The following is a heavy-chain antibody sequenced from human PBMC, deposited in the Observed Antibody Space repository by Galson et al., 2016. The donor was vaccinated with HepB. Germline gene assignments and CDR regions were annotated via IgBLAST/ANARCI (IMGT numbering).Heavy chain of an antibody. V-gene: IGHV4-59*01. J-gene: IGHJ2*01. D-gene: IGHD3-10*01. CDR2: IYYSGST. Sequence: TLSLTCTVSGGSISTYYWNWIRQPPGKGLEWIGYIYYSGSTNYNPSLKSRVTLSVDTSKNQFSPKLTSVTAADTAVYYCARDSAGSFDLWGRGTLVTVAS. CDR1: GGSISTYY. CDR3: ARDSAGSFDL.